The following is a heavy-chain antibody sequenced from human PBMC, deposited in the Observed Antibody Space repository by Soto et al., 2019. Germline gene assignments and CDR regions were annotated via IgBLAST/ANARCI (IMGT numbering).Heavy chain of an antibody. CDR2: MNPNSGNT. Sequence: ASVKVSCKASGYTFTSYDINWVRQATGQGLEWMGWMNPNSGNTGYAQKFQGRVTMTRNTSISTAYMELSSLRSEDTAVYYCARGMFRKYCISTSCCSFDPWGQGTLVTVSS. V-gene: IGHV1-8*01. D-gene: IGHD2-2*01. CDR3: ARGMFRKYCISTSCCSFDP. CDR1: GYTFTSYD. J-gene: IGHJ5*02.